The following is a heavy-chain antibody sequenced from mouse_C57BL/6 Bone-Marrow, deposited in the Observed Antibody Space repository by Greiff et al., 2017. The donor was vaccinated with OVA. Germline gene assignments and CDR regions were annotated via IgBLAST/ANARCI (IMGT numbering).Heavy chain of an antibody. V-gene: IGHV1-5*01. J-gene: IGHJ2*01. CDR3: TKKSGYDGVFDY. CDR1: GYTFTSYW. CDR2: IYPGNSDT. Sequence: VQLQQSGTVLARPGASVKMSCKTSGYTFTSYWMHWVKQRPGQGLEWIGAIYPGNSDTSYNQKFKGKAKLTAVTSASTTYMKLSTLTNEDSAVYYCTKKSGYDGVFDYWGQGTTLTVSS. D-gene: IGHD2-3*01.